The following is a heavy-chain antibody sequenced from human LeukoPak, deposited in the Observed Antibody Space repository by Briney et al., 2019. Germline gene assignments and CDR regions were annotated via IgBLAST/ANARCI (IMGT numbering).Heavy chain of an antibody. CDR2: IIPIFGTA. CDR3: ARTPGIAVAGTYYFDY. CDR1: GGTFSSYA. J-gene: IGHJ4*02. V-gene: IGHV1-69*05. D-gene: IGHD6-19*01. Sequence: ASAKVSCKASGGTFSSYAISWVRQAPGQGLEWMGRIIPIFGTANYAQKFQGRVTITTDESTSTAYMELSSLRSEDKAVYYRARTPGIAVAGTYYFDYWGQGTLVTVSS.